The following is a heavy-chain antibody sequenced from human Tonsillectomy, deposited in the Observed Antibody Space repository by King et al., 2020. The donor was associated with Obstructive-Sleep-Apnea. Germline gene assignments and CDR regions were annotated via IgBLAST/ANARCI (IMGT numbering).Heavy chain of an antibody. CDR1: GYSFTNYW. V-gene: IGHV5-51*01. CDR2: IYPGDSDT. D-gene: IGHD3-3*01. CDR3: ARQGHSDSFSYFDY. J-gene: IGHJ4*02. Sequence: VQLVESGAEVKKPGESLKISCKGSGYSFTNYWIAWVRQMPGKGLEWMGIIYPGDSDTRYSPSFQGQVTISADKSISTAYLRGSSLKASDTAMYYCARQGHSDSFSYFDYLGQGTLVTVSS.